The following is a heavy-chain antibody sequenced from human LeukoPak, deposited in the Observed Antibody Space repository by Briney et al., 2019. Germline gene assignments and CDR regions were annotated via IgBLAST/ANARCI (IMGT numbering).Heavy chain of an antibody. Sequence: GGSLRLSCTASGFTFCDYTMNWVRQAPGKGLEGGGLIRSKAYGGPREYAGSVKGRFTISRDDSNGIAYLQMNSLKIVETAMYSCTRTSREYCHASSGRFDYWGQGTLVTVSS. CDR2: IRSKAYGGPR. J-gene: IGHJ4*02. CDR3: TRTSREYCHASSGRFDY. V-gene: IGHV3-49*04. D-gene: IGHD3-22*01. CDR1: GFTFCDYT.